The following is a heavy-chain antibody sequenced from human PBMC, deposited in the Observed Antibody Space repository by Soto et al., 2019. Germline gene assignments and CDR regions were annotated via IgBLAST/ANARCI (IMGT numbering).Heavy chain of an antibody. CDR2: INAGNGNT. Sequence: QVQLVQSGAEVKKPGASVKVSCKASGYTFTSYAMHWVRQAPGQRLDWMGWINAGNGNTKYSQKFQGRVTITRDTSASTAYMELSILGSEVTAVYYCARDVGATGDWGQGTLVTVSS. CDR3: ARDVGATGD. CDR1: GYTFTSYA. V-gene: IGHV1-3*01. J-gene: IGHJ4*02. D-gene: IGHD1-26*01.